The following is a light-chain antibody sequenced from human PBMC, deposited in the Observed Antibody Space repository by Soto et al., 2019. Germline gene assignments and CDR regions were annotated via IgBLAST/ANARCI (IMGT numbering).Light chain of an antibody. CDR1: QSVSSY. CDR2: DAS. Sequence: EIVLTQSPATLSLSPGEIATLSCRASQSVSSYLAWYQQKPGQAPRLLIYDASNRATGIPARFSGSGSGTDFTLTISSLETEDVAVYYCQQRSNWPWTFGQGTKVEIK. V-gene: IGKV3-11*01. CDR3: QQRSNWPWT. J-gene: IGKJ1*01.